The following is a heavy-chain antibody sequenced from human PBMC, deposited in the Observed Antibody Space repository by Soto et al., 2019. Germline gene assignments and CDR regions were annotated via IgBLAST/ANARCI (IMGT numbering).Heavy chain of an antibody. Sequence: EVQLLESGGELVQPGGSLRLSCVASGFTFSRSAMTWVRQAPGQGLEWVSGISDDGGATYYADSVKGRFTISRDTSENTLFLLMNSLRAEDTAVYYCAHGIGHDSSGYYHTVADYWGQGTLVTVSS. D-gene: IGHD3-22*01. V-gene: IGHV3-23*01. CDR1: GFTFSRSA. CDR2: ISDDGGAT. J-gene: IGHJ4*02. CDR3: AHGIGHDSSGYYHTVADY.